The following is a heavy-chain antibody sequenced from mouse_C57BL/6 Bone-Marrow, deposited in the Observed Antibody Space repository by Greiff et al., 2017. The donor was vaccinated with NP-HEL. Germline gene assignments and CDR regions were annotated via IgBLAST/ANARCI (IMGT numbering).Heavy chain of an antibody. CDR1: GYTFTSYG. D-gene: IGHD3-3*01. CDR3: AGGLVWFAY. J-gene: IGHJ3*01. CDR2: ISPRSGNT. V-gene: IGHV1-81*01. Sequence: QVQLQQSGAELARPGASVKLSCKASGYTFTSYGISWVKQRTGQGLEWIGEISPRSGNTYYNEKFKGKATLTADKSSSTAYMELRSLTSEDSAVYFCAGGLVWFAYWGQGTLVTVSA.